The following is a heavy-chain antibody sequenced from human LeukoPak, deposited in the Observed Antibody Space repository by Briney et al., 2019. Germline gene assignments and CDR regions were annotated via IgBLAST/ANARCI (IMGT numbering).Heavy chain of an antibody. Sequence: GGSLRLSCAASGFTFSDYDMHWVRQAPGKGLEWVALIRSDGGGKYYADSVKGRFTISRDNSKNTLSLQTNSLRAEDTAVYYCTNHSAGACDPCAHWGGGTLVTVSS. V-gene: IGHV3-33*08. J-gene: IGHJ4*02. CDR1: GFTFSDYD. D-gene: IGHD1-26*01. CDR3: TNHSAGACDPCAH. CDR2: IRSDGGGK.